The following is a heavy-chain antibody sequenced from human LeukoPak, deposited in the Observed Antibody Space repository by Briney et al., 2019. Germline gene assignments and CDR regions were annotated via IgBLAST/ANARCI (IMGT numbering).Heavy chain of an antibody. CDR3: AREFCSSTNCYFDY. Sequence: GGSLRLSCAASGVTFSNYWMTWVRQAPGKGLEWVASIKQDGSEKYYVDSVKGRFTISRDNAKNSLYLQMNSLRAEDTAVYSCAREFCSSTNCYFDYWGQGTLVTVSS. V-gene: IGHV3-7*01. J-gene: IGHJ4*02. CDR2: IKQDGSEK. CDR1: GVTFSNYW. D-gene: IGHD2-2*01.